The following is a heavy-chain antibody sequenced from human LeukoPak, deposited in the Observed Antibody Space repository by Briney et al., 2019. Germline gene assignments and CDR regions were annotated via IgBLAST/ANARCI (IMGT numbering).Heavy chain of an antibody. V-gene: IGHV4-39*07. CDR1: GGSVSSSGYY. J-gene: IGHJ4*02. CDR2: INHGGST. D-gene: IGHD3-9*01. Sequence: SETLSLTCTVSGGSVSSSGYYWDWIRQPPGKGLEWIGEINHGGSTNYNPSLKSRLTISVDTSKNQFSPKLSSVTATDTAVYYCAREGVYYVILAAYYRPYYFDFWGQGTLVTVYS. CDR3: AREGVYYVILAAYYRPYYFDF.